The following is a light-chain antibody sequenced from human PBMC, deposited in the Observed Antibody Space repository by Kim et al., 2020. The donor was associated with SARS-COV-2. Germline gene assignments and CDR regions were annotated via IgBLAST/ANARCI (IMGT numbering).Light chain of an antibody. CDR1: QDITYY. V-gene: IGKV1-33*01. CDR2: DAS. Sequence: DIQMTQSPPSLSASIGDRVTITCQASQDITYYLNWYLQRPGTAPKLLIYDASMLQTGVPSRLSGSGSGTNFTFTISSLQPEDIATYYCQQYDSLPLTFCGRTTVDI. CDR3: QQYDSLPLT. J-gene: IGKJ4*01.